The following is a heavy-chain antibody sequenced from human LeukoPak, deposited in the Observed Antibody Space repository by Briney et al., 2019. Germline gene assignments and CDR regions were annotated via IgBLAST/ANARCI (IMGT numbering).Heavy chain of an antibody. CDR1: GFPLSGYW. V-gene: IGHV3-74*01. D-gene: IGHD5-12*01. Sequence: PGGSLRLSCAASGFPLSGYWMHWVRQAPGKGLVWVSRIDDDGAGTTYADSVKGRFTISRDNAKNTLYLQMSSLRVEDTAVYYCARSASGYDAWGQGTLVTVSS. CDR2: IDDDGAGT. J-gene: IGHJ5*02. CDR3: ARSASGYDA.